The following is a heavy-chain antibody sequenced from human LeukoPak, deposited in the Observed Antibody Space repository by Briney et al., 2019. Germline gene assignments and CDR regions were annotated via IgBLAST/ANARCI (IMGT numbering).Heavy chain of an antibody. Sequence: SQTLSLTCAISGGSVSSNSAAWNWIRQSPSRGLEWLGRTYYRSKWYNDYAVSVKSRITINPDTSKNQFSLQLNSVTPEDTAVYYCARDLTMVRGGGFDYWGQGTLVTVSS. CDR2: TYYRSKWYN. V-gene: IGHV6-1*01. CDR3: ARDLTMVRGGGFDY. CDR1: GGSVSSNSAA. J-gene: IGHJ4*02. D-gene: IGHD3-10*01.